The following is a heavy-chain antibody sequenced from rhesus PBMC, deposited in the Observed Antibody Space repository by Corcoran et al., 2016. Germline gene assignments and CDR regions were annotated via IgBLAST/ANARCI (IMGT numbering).Heavy chain of an antibody. D-gene: IGHD5-42*01. J-gene: IGHJ4*01. CDR1: GGSISSSNW. CDR3: ARPLTGIQWVPVN. Sequence: QVQLQESGPAVVKPSETLSLTCAVSGGSISSSNWWRWIRQFPGKGLEWIGGINCSGGDTNTNPSRKRRVTISIDTCKNQVSLKLSSVTAADTAVDYCARPLTGIQWVPVNWGQGVLVTVSS. V-gene: IGHV4-93*02. CDR2: INCSGGDT.